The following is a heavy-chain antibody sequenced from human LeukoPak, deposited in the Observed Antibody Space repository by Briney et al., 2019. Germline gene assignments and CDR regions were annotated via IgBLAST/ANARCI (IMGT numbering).Heavy chain of an antibody. Sequence: GGSLRLSCAASRFTFSSYGMSWVRQAPGKGLERVSSISGSGGSTYYADSVKGRFTISRDNSKNTLYLQMNSLRDEDTAVYYCAKSSYYDASGYYREYYFDYWGQGTLVTVSS. J-gene: IGHJ4*02. CDR2: ISGSGGST. CDR3: AKSSYYDASGYYREYYFDY. V-gene: IGHV3-23*01. D-gene: IGHD3-22*01. CDR1: RFTFSSYG.